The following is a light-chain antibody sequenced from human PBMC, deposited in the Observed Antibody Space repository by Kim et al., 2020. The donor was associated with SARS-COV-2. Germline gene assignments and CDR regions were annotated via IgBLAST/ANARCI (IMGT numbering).Light chain of an antibody. Sequence: EIVLTQSPGTLSLSPGERATLSCRASQSVRNNNLAWYQQKPGQAPRLLMYVASSRATDIPDRFSGSGSGTDFTLTISRVEPEDFAVYYCQQYGTSPRTFGQGTKVDIK. CDR3: QQYGTSPRT. CDR1: QSVRNNN. CDR2: VAS. V-gene: IGKV3-20*01. J-gene: IGKJ1*01.